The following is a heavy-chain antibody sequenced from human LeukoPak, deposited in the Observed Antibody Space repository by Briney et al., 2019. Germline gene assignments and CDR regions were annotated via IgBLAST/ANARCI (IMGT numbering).Heavy chain of an antibody. Sequence: SSETLSLTCIVSGDSISTYYWSWIRRSAGKGLEWIGRIYTSGGAKYSPSLKSRVSISVDETKNQVSLRLTSVTAADTAVYYCARELQLRVWGQGTLVTVSS. CDR2: IYTSGGA. V-gene: IGHV4-4*07. CDR3: ARELQLRV. D-gene: IGHD1-1*01. CDR1: GDSISTYY. J-gene: IGHJ4*02.